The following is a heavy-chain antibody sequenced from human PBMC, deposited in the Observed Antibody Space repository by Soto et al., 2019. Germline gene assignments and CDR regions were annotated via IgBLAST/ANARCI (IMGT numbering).Heavy chain of an antibody. D-gene: IGHD6-19*01. CDR2: INPVNGDT. V-gene: IGHV1-3*01. J-gene: IGHJ5*02. CDR1: GYIFINYV. CDR3: ARGRAVAGMFADWFDT. Sequence: GASVKVSCKASGYIFINYVMHWVRQAPGQRLEWMGWINPVNGDTKYSQKFLDRVTITRDTSATTAYLDLNSLKSEDTAIYYCARGRAVAGMFADWFDTWGQGTLVTVSS.